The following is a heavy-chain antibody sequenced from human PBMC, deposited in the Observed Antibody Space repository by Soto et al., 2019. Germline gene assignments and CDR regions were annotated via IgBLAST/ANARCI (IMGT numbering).Heavy chain of an antibody. Sequence: EVQLVESGGDLVQPGGSLRLSCAAAGFTFSTYWMQWVRQAPGKGLVWVSRLNTDGSTTNYADSVRGRFTISRDNATKKLYLQMNSLSVEDTALYYCARPRLTCSPCDAVDGWGQGTMVTVSS. CDR1: GFTFSTYW. CDR3: ARPRLTCSPCDAVDG. J-gene: IGHJ3*01. CDR2: LNTDGSTT. D-gene: IGHD3-10*02. V-gene: IGHV3-74*01.